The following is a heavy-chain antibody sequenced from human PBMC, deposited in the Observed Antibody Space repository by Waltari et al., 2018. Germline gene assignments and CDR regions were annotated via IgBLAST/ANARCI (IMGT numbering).Heavy chain of an antibody. V-gene: IGHV3-7*01. D-gene: IGHD2-15*01. CDR3: ARDVGRRSPMDV. J-gene: IGHJ6*02. CDR2: IKQDGSEK. CDR1: GFTFSSYC. Sequence: EVQLVESGGGLVQPGGSLRLYCAASGFTFSSYCMSWVRQAPGKGLEWVANIKQDGSEKYYVDSVKGRFTISRDNAKNSLYLQMNSLRAEDTAVYYCARDVGRRSPMDVWGQGTTVTVSS.